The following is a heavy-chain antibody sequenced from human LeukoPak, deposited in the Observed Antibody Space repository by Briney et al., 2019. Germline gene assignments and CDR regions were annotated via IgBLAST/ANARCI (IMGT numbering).Heavy chain of an antibody. CDR3: ASTRGLVVAASFDY. D-gene: IGHD2-15*01. V-gene: IGHV4-38-2*02. Sequence: SETLSLTCTVSGYSITSGYYWAWIRQPPGKGLEGFGSIYHSGSTYYNPSLKSRVTISVDTSKNQFSLKLSSVTAADTAVYYCASTRGLVVAASFDYWGQGTLVTVSS. CDR1: GYSITSGYY. J-gene: IGHJ4*02. CDR2: IYHSGST.